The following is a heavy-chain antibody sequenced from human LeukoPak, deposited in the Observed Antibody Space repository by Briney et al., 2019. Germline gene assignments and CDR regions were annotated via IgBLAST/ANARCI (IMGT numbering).Heavy chain of an antibody. CDR1: GFSFTSYW. CDR2: INQDAGTT. V-gene: IGHV3-7*01. CDR3: ARDPGWSSFDI. Sequence: GGSLRLSCVASGFSFTSYWMSWVRQAPGKGLEFVADINQDAGTTNYVDSVKGRFTISRDNAENSLYLQMSSLRAEDTALYYCARDPGWSSFDIWGQGIMVTVSS. D-gene: IGHD2-15*01. J-gene: IGHJ3*02.